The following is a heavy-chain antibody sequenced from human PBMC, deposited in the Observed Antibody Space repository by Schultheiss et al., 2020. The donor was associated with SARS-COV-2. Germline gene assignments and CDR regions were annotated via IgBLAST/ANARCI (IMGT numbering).Heavy chain of an antibody. V-gene: IGHV1-58*01. CDR3: ARYYGPYYFDY. Sequence: SVKVSCKASGFTFTSSAVQWVRQARGQRLEWIGWLVVGSGNTNYAQKFQERVTITRDMSTSTAYMELSSLRSEDTAVYYCARYYGPYYFDYWGQGTLVTVSS. J-gene: IGHJ4*02. CDR2: LVVGSGNT. CDR1: GFTFTSSA. D-gene: IGHD2/OR15-2a*01.